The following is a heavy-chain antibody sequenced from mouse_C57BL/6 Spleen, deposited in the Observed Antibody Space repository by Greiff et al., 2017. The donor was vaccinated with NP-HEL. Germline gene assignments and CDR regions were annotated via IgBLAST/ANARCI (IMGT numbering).Heavy chain of an antibody. D-gene: IGHD2-1*01. V-gene: IGHV5-9-1*02. CDR3: TRGGIYGNYEDYAMDY. CDR1: GFTFSSYA. Sequence: EVQRVESGEGLVKPGGSLKLSCAASGFTFSSYAMSWVRQTPEKRLEWVAYISSGGDYIYYADTVKGRFTISRDNARNTLYLQMSSLKSEDTAMYYCTRGGIYGNYEDYAMDYWGQGTSVTVSS. J-gene: IGHJ4*01. CDR2: ISSGGDYI.